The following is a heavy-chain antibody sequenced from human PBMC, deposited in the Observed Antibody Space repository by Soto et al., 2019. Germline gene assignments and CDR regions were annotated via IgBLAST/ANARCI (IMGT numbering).Heavy chain of an antibody. V-gene: IGHV2-5*02. CDR2: IYWDDSK. CDR3: ARQGDGAYPLDY. J-gene: IGHJ4*02. D-gene: IGHD2-21*02. CDR1: GFSLSTSGVG. Sequence: QITLKESGPTLVKPTQTLTLTCTFSGFSLSTSGVGVGWIRQTPGKALEWLAVIYWDDSKHYSPYLESTLTXXQXXSQNQVELTRNNMDPVDTAKNYCARQGDGAYPLDYSGQVTPVTDSS.